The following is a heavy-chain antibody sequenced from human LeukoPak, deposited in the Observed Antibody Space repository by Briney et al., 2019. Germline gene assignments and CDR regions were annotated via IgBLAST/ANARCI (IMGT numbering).Heavy chain of an antibody. Sequence: ASVKVSCKASGYTFTSYAMHWVRQAPGQRLEWMGWINAGNGNTKYSQKFQGRVTITRDTSASTAYMELGSLRSEDTAVYYCARHNLAAAADLLMDYWGQGTLVTVSS. V-gene: IGHV1-3*01. J-gene: IGHJ4*02. CDR3: ARHNLAAAADLLMDY. CDR2: INAGNGNT. D-gene: IGHD6-13*01. CDR1: GYTFTSYA.